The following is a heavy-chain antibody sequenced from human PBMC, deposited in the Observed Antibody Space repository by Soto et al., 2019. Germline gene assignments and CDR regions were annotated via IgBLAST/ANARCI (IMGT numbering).Heavy chain of an antibody. V-gene: IGHV4-59*01. Sequence: PSETLSLTCTVSGGSISRYYWSWIRQPPWKGLEWIGYIYYSGSTNYNPSLKSRVTISVDTSKNQFSLKLSSVTAADTAVYYCASEARFLEHRGGSYYYYGMDVWGQGTTVTVSS. J-gene: IGHJ6*02. D-gene: IGHD3-3*01. CDR1: GGSISRYY. CDR2: IYYSGST. CDR3: ASEARFLEHRGGSYYYYGMDV.